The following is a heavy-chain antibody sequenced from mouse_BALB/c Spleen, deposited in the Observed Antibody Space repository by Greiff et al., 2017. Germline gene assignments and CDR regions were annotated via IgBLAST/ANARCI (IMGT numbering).Heavy chain of an antibody. Sequence: QVQLQQSGAELMKPGASVKISCKATGYTFSSYWIEWVKQRPGHGLEWIGEILPGSGSTNYNEKFKGKATFTADTSSNTAYMQLSSLTSEDSAVYYCARWESTMITSGWGQGTTLTVSS. J-gene: IGHJ2*01. V-gene: IGHV1-9*01. D-gene: IGHD2-4*01. CDR1: GYTFSSYW. CDR2: ILPGSGST. CDR3: ARWESTMITSG.